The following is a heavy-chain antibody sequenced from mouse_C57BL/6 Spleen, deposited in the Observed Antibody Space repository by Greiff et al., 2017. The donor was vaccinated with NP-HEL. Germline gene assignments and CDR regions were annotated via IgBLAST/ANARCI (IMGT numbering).Heavy chain of an antibody. J-gene: IGHJ1*03. V-gene: IGHV5-4*01. CDR2: ISDGGSYT. D-gene: IGHD1-1*01. Sequence: EVQVVESGGGLVKPGGSLKLSCAASGFTFSSYAMSWVRQTPEKRLEWVATISDGGSYTYYPDNVKGRFTISRDNAKNNLYLQMSHLKSEDTAMYYCARDRDYYGRRGWYFDVWGTGTTVTVSS. CDR1: GFTFSSYA. CDR3: ARDRDYYGRRGWYFDV.